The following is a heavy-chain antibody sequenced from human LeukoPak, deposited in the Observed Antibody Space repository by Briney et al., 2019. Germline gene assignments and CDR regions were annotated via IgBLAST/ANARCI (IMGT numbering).Heavy chain of an antibody. Sequence: PGGSLRLSCAASGFTFSSYAMSWVRQAPGKRLEWVLAISGSGGSTYYADSVKGRFTISRDNSKNTLYLQMNSLRAEDTAVYYCAKVPFIVRGAFYMDVWGKGTTVTVSS. CDR1: GFTFSSYA. V-gene: IGHV3-23*01. J-gene: IGHJ6*03. D-gene: IGHD3-10*01. CDR3: AKVPFIVRGAFYMDV. CDR2: ISGSGGST.